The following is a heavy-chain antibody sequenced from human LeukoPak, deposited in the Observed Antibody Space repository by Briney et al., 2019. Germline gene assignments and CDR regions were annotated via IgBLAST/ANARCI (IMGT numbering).Heavy chain of an antibody. D-gene: IGHD3-16*02. CDR2: INHSGST. Sequence: SSETLSLTCAVFGGSFSGYYWSWIRQPPGKGLEWIGEINHSGSTNYNPSLKSRVTISVDTSKNQFSLKLSSVTAADTAVYYCARRYDYVWGSYRTHNWFDPWGQGTLVTVSS. V-gene: IGHV4-34*01. CDR3: ARRYDYVWGSYRTHNWFDP. J-gene: IGHJ5*02. CDR1: GGSFSGYY.